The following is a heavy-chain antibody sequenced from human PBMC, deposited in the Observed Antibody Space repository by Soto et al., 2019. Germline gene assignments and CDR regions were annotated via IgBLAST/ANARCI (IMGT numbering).Heavy chain of an antibody. CDR1: GFTFSSYS. CDR2: ISSSSSYI. V-gene: IGHV3-21*01. J-gene: IGHJ4*02. CDR3: ARVLYNDSSGSSSPFDX. D-gene: IGHD3-22*01. Sequence: GGSLRLSFAASGFTFSSYSMNWVRQAPGKGLEWVSSISSSSSYIYYAYSVKGRFTISRDNAKNSLYLQMNSLRAEDTAVYYCARVLYNDSSGSSSPFDXWGQGTLLTVSX.